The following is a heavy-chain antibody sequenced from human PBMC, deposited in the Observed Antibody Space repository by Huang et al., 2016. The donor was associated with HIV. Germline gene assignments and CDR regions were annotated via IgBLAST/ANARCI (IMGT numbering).Heavy chain of an antibody. J-gene: IGHJ4*02. D-gene: IGHD3-3*01. Sequence: EVQLLESGGGLVRPGGSLRLSCAASGVTFSRYAMSWVRQAAGKGREWVSVISSNGETSDYTDSVKGRFTIARDNSKNTVSMQMHSLRVEDTAVYYCAKGRATILDRLDSWGQGTLVTVSS. CDR3: AKGRATILDRLDS. V-gene: IGHV3-23*01. CDR1: GVTFSRYA. CDR2: ISSNGETS.